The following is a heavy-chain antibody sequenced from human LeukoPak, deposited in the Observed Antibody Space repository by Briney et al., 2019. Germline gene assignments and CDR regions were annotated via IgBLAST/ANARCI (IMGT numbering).Heavy chain of an antibody. Sequence: SFRGSSTAAGFTGSRYKMNCIRQGTRKGLELVSYIRSSGSTIYYADSVKGRFNISRDNAKTSLYLQMNSLRAEDTAVYYCARVEDYWGQGTLVNVS. CDR2: IRSSGSTI. J-gene: IGHJ4*02. D-gene: IGHD3-3*01. CDR3: ARVEDY. V-gene: IGHV3-48*03. CDR1: GFTGSRYK.